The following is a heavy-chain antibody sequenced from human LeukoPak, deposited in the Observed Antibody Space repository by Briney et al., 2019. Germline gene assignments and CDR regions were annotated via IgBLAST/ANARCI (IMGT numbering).Heavy chain of an antibody. Sequence: SETLPLTCTVSGGSISSSSYYWGWIRQPPGKGLEWIGSIYYSGSTYYNPSLKSRVTISVDTSKNQFSLKLRYVTAADTAVYYCASRPPNYDFWSGPNWFDFWGQGTLVTVSS. CDR2: IYYSGST. V-gene: IGHV4-39*01. D-gene: IGHD3-3*01. J-gene: IGHJ5*01. CDR3: ASRPPNYDFWSGPNWFDF. CDR1: GGSISSSSYY.